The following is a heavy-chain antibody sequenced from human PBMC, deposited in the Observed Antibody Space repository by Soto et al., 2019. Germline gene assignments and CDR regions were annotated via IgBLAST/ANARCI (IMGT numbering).Heavy chain of an antibody. J-gene: IGHJ6*02. CDR1: GFTISTYH. D-gene: IGHD1-26*01. CDR2: ISTDPRAL. CDR3: TRDGRRGYDMDV. V-gene: IGHV3-48*02. Sequence: EVKLAESGGDLVQPGGSLRLSCAASGFTISTYHMNWVRQAPGKGLEWVSYISTDPRALYYADSVRGRFTISRDNAKNSLFLQMTSLRDDDTGVYYCTRDGRRGYDMDVWGQGTTVTVSS.